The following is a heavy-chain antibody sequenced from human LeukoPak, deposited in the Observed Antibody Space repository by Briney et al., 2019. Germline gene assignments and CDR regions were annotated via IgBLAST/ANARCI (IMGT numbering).Heavy chain of an antibody. J-gene: IGHJ6*03. CDR2: INTSTGNP. Sequence: ASVKVSCKASGYTFTSYAMNWVRQAPGQGLEWMGWINTSTGNPTYAQGFTGRFVFSLDTSVSTAYLQISSLKAEDTAVYYCARKSVAATPRDIVYQYYSMDVWGKGTTVTVS. CDR3: ARKSVAATPRDIVYQYYSMDV. D-gene: IGHD2-15*01. V-gene: IGHV7-4-1*02. CDR1: GYTFTSYA.